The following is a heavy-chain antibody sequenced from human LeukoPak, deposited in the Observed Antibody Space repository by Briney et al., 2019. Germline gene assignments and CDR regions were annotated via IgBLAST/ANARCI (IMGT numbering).Heavy chain of an antibody. Sequence: GGSLRLSCAASGFTFSSYGMHWVRQAPGKGLEWVAVISYDGSNKYYADSVKGRFTISRDNSKNTLYLQMNSLRAEDTAVYYCARGYSGKRFRGAYYMDVWGKGTTVTVSS. D-gene: IGHD5-12*01. V-gene: IGHV3-30*03. CDR2: ISYDGSNK. J-gene: IGHJ6*03. CDR3: ARGYSGKRFRGAYYMDV. CDR1: GFTFSSYG.